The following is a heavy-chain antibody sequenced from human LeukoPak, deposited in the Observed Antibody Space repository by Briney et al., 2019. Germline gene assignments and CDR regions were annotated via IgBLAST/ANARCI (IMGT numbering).Heavy chain of an antibody. D-gene: IGHD6-19*01. CDR3: ARVLKQSNWFDP. CDR1: GGSISSYY. J-gene: IGHJ5*02. CDR2: IYSSGYT. V-gene: IGHV4-4*09. Sequence: PSETLSLTCTVSGGSISSYYCSWIRQSPGKGLEWIGYIYSSGYTNYNSSLKSRVTISVDTSKNQFSLKLTSVTAADTAVYYCARVLKQSNWFDPWGQGTLVTVSS.